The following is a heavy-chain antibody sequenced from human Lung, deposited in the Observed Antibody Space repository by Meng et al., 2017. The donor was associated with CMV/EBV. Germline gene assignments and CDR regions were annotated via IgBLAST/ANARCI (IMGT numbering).Heavy chain of an antibody. Sequence: QARLVQSGTEVKKPGATVEVSCKASGYTFTSYAMNWVRQAPGQRLEWMGWINTGNGETKYSQKFQGRVTLTRDTSASTAYMELRSLRSEDTAVYYCARAGYDSSGYYPQPFDYWGQGTLVTVSS. CDR1: GYTFTSYA. CDR3: ARAGYDSSGYYPQPFDY. D-gene: IGHD3-22*01. J-gene: IGHJ4*02. V-gene: IGHV1-3*04. CDR2: INTGNGET.